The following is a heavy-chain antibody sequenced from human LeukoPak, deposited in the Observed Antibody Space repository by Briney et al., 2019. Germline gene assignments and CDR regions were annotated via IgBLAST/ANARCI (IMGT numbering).Heavy chain of an antibody. D-gene: IGHD4-23*01. CDR3: AKVSDGGNHP. CDR1: GFTFRNYA. Sequence: PGGSLRLSCAASGFTFRNYAVSWVRQAPGKGLEWVSSISASGGNTHYADSVKGRFTISRDNSKNTLYLQMTSLRAEDTAVYYCAKVSDGGNHPWGQGTLVTVSS. V-gene: IGHV3-23*01. CDR2: ISASGGNT. J-gene: IGHJ5*02.